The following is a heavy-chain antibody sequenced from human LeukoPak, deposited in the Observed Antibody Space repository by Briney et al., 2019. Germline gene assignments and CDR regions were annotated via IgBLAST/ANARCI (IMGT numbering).Heavy chain of an antibody. CDR3: ARVGGSYSPYFDY. D-gene: IGHD1-26*01. Sequence: ASVKVSCKASGGTFSTYAITWVRLAPGQGLERMGGIIPFLGTANYAQKFQGRVTITADESTSTAYMELRSLRSDDTAVYYCARVGGSYSPYFDYWGQGTLVTVSS. CDR2: IIPFLGTA. CDR1: GGTFSTYA. J-gene: IGHJ4*02. V-gene: IGHV1-69*13.